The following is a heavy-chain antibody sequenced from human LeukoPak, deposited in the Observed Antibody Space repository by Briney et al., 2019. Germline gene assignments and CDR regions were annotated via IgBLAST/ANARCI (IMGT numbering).Heavy chain of an antibody. CDR1: GGSINGDY. V-gene: IGHV4-59*01. CDR2: IHYSGRT. J-gene: IGHJ5*02. Sequence: SETLSLTCSVSGGSINGDYWSWIRQTPGKGLEGIGYIHYSGRTSYNPSLKSRVTISVDTSKNQFSLRLASVTAADTAVYYCAKETVVVPDDDWFGPWGQGTLVTVSS. CDR3: AKETVVVPDDDWFGP. D-gene: IGHD2-21*01.